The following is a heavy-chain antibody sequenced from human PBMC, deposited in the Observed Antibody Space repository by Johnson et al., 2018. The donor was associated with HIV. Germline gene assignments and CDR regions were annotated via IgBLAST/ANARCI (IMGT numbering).Heavy chain of an antibody. J-gene: IGHJ3*02. CDR3: AKVGATVITPRGEAFDI. CDR2: ISGSGGST. CDR1: GFTFSDYY. D-gene: IGHD4-23*01. V-gene: IGHV3-23*04. Sequence: VQLVESGGGLVKPGGSLRLSCAASGFTFSDYYMSWIRQAPGKGLEWVSAISGSGGSTYYADSVKGRFTISRDNSKNTLYLQMNSLRAEDTAVYYCAKVGATVITPRGEAFDIWGQGTMVTVSS.